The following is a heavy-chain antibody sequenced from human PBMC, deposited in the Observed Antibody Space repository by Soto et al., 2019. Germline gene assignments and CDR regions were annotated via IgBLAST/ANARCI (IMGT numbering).Heavy chain of an antibody. D-gene: IGHD3-22*01. J-gene: IGHJ5*02. V-gene: IGHV2-5*01. CDR2: IYWNDDK. CDR1: GFSLSTSGVG. CDR3: AHRRSDYYDSSGYWDNWFDP. Sequence: QITLKESGPTLVKPTQTLTLTCTFSGFSLSTSGVGVGWIRQPPGKALEWLALIYWNDDKRYSPSLKSRLTITKDTSKNQVVLTMTNMDPVDTATYYCAHRRSDYYDSSGYWDNWFDPWGQGTLVTVSS.